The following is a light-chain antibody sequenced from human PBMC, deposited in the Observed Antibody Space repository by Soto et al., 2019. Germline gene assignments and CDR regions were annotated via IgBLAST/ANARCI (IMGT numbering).Light chain of an antibody. V-gene: IGKV2-30*02. Sequence: DVVMTQSPLFLPVTLGQPASISCRSSQSLIHSDGNTYLSWFQQRPGQSPRRLIYEVSDRDSGVPDIFTGSGSGTDFTLKISRVEDEDVGFYYRLQGTHWPWTFGQGTEVEIK. J-gene: IGKJ1*01. CDR3: LQGTHWPWT. CDR1: QSLIHSDGNTY. CDR2: EVS.